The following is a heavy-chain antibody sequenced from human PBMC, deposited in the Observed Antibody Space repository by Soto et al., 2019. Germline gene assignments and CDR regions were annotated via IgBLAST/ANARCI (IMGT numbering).Heavy chain of an antibody. Sequence: SETPYLTCTVSGGSLFVDYCTWIRQPAGGGLEWIGRINSDGNTNYSPSLKSRVTMSVDPSRKHFSLNLTSVTAADTASYFCARARRLENWFDPWGPGIQVTV. D-gene: IGHD5-12*01. V-gene: IGHV4-4*07. CDR1: GGSLFVDY. J-gene: IGHJ5*02. CDR2: INSDGNT. CDR3: ARARRLENWFDP.